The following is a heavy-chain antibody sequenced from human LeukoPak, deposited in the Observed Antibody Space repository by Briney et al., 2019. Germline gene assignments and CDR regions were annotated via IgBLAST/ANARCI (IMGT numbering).Heavy chain of an antibody. J-gene: IGHJ4*02. D-gene: IGHD1-1*01. Sequence: GGSLRLSCAASGFTFSSSAMSWVRQAPGKGLEWVSSISGNGGSTYFADSVKGRFTISRDNSKNTLYLQMNSLRAEDTAVYYCATTGSLRYFDYWGQGTLVTVSS. V-gene: IGHV3-23*01. CDR2: ISGNGGST. CDR3: ATTGSLRYFDY. CDR1: GFTFSSSA.